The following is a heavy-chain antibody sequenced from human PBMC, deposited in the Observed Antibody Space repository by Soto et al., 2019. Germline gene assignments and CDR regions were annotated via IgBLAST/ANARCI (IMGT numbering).Heavy chain of an antibody. CDR3: ARQPYCSSTGCYPFSNWFDP. D-gene: IGHD2-2*01. CDR2: IYYSGST. J-gene: IGHJ5*02. V-gene: IGHV4-39*01. CDR1: GGSISSSSYY. Sequence: QLQLQESGPGLVKPSETLSLTCTVSGGSISSSSYYWGWIRQPPGKGLEWIGSIYYSGSTYYNPSLKSRVTIPVATSKNQFSLNLTWVTAADTAVYYWARQPYCSSTGCYPFSNWFDPWGQGTLVTVSS.